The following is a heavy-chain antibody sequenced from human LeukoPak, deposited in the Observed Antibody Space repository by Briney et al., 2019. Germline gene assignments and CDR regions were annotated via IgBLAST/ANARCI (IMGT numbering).Heavy chain of an antibody. D-gene: IGHD2-2*02. J-gene: IGHJ5*02. CDR3: ARDLIPGDNWFDP. Sequence: PSETLSLTCTVSGGSISSYYWCWIRQPPGKGLEWIGYIYYSGSTNYNPSLKSRVTISVDTSKNQFSLKLSSVTAADTAVYYCARDLIPGDNWFDPWGQGTLVTVSS. V-gene: IGHV4-59*01. CDR2: IYYSGST. CDR1: GGSISSYY.